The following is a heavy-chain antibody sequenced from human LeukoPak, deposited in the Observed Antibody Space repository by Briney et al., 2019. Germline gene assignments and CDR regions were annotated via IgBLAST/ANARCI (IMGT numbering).Heavy chain of an antibody. D-gene: IGHD3-10*01. CDR3: ARDSVMVRGTVDY. CDR2: INPSGGST. J-gene: IGHJ4*02. V-gene: IGHV1-46*01. Sequence: TVKVSCESSGYTFTSYYMYGVRHAPRQGLESMGTINPSGGSTSYAQKFQGRVTMTRDTCTSSVYLERSSMRAEDTGVYYCARDSVMVRGTVDYWGQGTLVTVSS. CDR1: GYTFTSYY.